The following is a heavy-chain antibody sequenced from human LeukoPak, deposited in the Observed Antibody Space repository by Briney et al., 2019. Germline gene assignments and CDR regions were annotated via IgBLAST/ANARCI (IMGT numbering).Heavy chain of an antibody. CDR2: IYTSGST. V-gene: IGHV4-4*07. Sequence: RPSETLSLTCTVSGGSISSYYWSWIRQPAGKGLEWIGRIYTSGSTNYNPSLKSRVTMSVDTSKNQFSLKPSSVTAADPAVYYCASGYYGSGRHYYMDVWGKGTTVTISS. CDR3: ASGYYGSGRHYYMDV. D-gene: IGHD3-10*01. J-gene: IGHJ6*03. CDR1: GGSISSYY.